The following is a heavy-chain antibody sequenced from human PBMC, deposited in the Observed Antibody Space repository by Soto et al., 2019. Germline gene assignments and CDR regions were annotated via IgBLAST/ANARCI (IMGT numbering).Heavy chain of an antibody. V-gene: IGHV3-9*01. CDR1: GFTFDDYA. J-gene: IGHJ3*02. Sequence: EVQLVESGGGLVQPGRSLRLSCAASGFTFDDYAMHWVRQAPGKGLEWVSGISWNSGSIGYADSVKGRFTISRDNAKNSLYLEMNNLRAEDTALYYCAKGARIAAASEAFDIWGQGTMVTVSS. CDR2: ISWNSGSI. D-gene: IGHD6-13*01. CDR3: AKGARIAAASEAFDI.